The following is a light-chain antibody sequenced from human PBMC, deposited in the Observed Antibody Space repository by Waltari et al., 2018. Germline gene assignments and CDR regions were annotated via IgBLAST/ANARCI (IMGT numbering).Light chain of an antibody. Sequence: DIQMTQSPSSVSASVGDRVTLTCRASQGISSRVAWYQQKPGKAPKLLIYDASSLHSGVPSRFSGSGSGTEFTLTISSLQPEDFATYYCLQVDSFPRTFGQGTKVEVK. CDR1: QGISSR. V-gene: IGKV1-12*01. J-gene: IGKJ1*01. CDR3: LQVDSFPRT. CDR2: DAS.